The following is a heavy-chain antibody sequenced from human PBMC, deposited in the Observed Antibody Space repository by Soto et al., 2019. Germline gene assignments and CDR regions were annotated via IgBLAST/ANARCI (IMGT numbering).Heavy chain of an antibody. J-gene: IGHJ4*02. V-gene: IGHV3-21*01. CDR3: ARDRTESRLGELTPVEFGY. CDR1: GFTFTRYS. D-gene: IGHD3-16*01. Sequence: GGSLRLSCAASGFTFTRYSMNWVRQAPGKGLEWVSSISSSSSYIYYADSVKGRFTISRDNAKNSLYLQMNSLRAEDTAVYYCARDRTESRLGELTPVEFGYWGQGTLVTVSS. CDR2: ISSSSSYI.